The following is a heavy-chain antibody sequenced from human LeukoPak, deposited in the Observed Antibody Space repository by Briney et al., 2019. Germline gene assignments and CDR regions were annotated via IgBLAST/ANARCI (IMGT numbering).Heavy chain of an antibody. Sequence: PGGSLRLSCAASAFTFSSYGMHWVREAPGKGLEWVGHIKQDGSEKDYVDSVKGRFTISRDNAKNSLYLQMNSLRAEDTAVYYCTGDSSGYYYGRDAFDIWGQGTMFTVSS. J-gene: IGHJ3*02. D-gene: IGHD3-22*01. V-gene: IGHV3-7*01. CDR1: AFTFSSYG. CDR3: TGDSSGYYYGRDAFDI. CDR2: IKQDGSEK.